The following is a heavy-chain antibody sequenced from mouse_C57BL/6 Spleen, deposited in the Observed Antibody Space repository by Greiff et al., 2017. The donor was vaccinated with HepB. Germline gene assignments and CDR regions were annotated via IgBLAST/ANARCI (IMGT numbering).Heavy chain of an antibody. CDR1: GYSFTGYF. D-gene: IGHD1-1*01. V-gene: IGHV1-20*01. Sequence: EVQLQQSGPELVKPGDSVKISCKASGYSFTGYFMNWVMQSHGKSLEWIGRINPYNGDTFYNQKFKGKATLTVDKSSSTAHMELRSLTSEDSAVYYCARDYYGSSYEGDWFAYWGQGTLVTVSA. J-gene: IGHJ3*01. CDR3: ARDYYGSSYEGDWFAY. CDR2: INPYNGDT.